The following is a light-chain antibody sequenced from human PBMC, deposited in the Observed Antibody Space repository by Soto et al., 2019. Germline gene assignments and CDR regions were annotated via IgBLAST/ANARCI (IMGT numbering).Light chain of an antibody. CDR3: GTWDSGLSAGGV. Sequence: QSVLTQPPSVSAAPGQTVAISCSGGSSNIGNNVVAWYQQFPGTAPKLLIYDNNKRPSGIPDRFSGSKSGTSATLSITGLQAGDEADYYCGTWDSGLSAGGVFGGGTKVTVL. V-gene: IGLV1-51*01. J-gene: IGLJ2*01. CDR1: SSNIGNNV. CDR2: DNN.